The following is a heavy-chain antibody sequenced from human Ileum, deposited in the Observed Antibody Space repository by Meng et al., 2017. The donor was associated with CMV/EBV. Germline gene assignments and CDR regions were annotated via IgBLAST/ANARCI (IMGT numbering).Heavy chain of an antibody. CDR2: VYHSGST. Sequence: GDSNSSNKWWSGGRQGTGKGMEWSGEVYHSGSTNYSASLKSRVTISVDRSKEQFSRKLSPVSAADTAVYYCARSASGDSGGYGFDYWGQGTLVTVSS. J-gene: IGHJ4*02. V-gene: IGHV4-4*02. D-gene: IGHD3-22*01. CDR3: ARSASGDSGGYGFDY. CDR1: GDSNSSNKW.